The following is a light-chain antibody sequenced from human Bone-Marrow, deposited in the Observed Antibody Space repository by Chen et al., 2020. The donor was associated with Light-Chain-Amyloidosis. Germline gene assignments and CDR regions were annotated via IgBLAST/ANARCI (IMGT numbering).Light chain of an antibody. J-gene: IGLJ2*01. Sequence: SYELTQPPSVSVSPGQTARITCSGDDLPTKYAYWYQQKPGQAPVLVIHRATERPSGVSERVSASSSGTTAPLTISGVQAEDEADYHCQSADSSGTYEVIFGGGTKLTVL. CDR3: QSADSSGTYEVI. V-gene: IGLV3-25*03. CDR2: RAT. CDR1: DLPTKY.